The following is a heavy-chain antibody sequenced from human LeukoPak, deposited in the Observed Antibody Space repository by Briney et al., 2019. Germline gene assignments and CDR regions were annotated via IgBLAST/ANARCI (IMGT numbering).Heavy chain of an antibody. Sequence: GGSLRLSCAASGFTFASYGMSWVRQAPGKGLEWVSFITTNGGRTSYAASVEGRFTISRDNPRNTLYMQMNSLRDEDTAVYYCAIMHGYYEGTGYWVQWGQGTLVTVSS. D-gene: IGHD3-3*01. CDR3: AIMHGYYEGTGYWVQ. CDR1: GFTFASYG. V-gene: IGHV3-23*01. J-gene: IGHJ1*01. CDR2: ITTNGGRT.